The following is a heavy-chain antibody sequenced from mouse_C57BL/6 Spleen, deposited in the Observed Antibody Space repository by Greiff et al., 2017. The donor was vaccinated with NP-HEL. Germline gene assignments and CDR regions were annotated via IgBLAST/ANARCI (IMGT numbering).Heavy chain of an antibody. Sequence: VKLMESGPGLVQPSQSLSITCTVSGFSLTSYGVHWVRQSPGKGLEWLGVIWRGGSTDYNAAFMSRLSITKDNSKSQVFFKMNSLQADDTAIYYCAKNEVYDYGAMDYWGQGTSVTVSS. CDR3: AKNEVYDYGAMDY. J-gene: IGHJ4*01. D-gene: IGHD2-4*01. CDR1: GFSLTSYG. CDR2: IWRGGST. V-gene: IGHV2-5*01.